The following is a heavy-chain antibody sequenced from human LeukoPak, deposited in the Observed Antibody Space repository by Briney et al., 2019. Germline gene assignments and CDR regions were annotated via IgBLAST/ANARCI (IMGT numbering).Heavy chain of an antibody. V-gene: IGHV3-23*01. D-gene: IGHD2-15*01. CDR2: ISGRDGYT. Sequence: SGGSLRLSCLASGFIFSTQAMNWVRQAPGKGLEWVSSISGRDGYTYYADSVKGRFTISRDNSKNTLYLQMNSLRAEDTAIYYCAKWGCSGGSCYPFDYWGQGTLVTVSS. J-gene: IGHJ4*02. CDR1: GFIFSTQA. CDR3: AKWGCSGGSCYPFDY.